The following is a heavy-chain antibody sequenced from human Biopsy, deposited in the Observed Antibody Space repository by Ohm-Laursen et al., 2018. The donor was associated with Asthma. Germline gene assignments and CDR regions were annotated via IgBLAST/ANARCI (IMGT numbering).Heavy chain of an antibody. CDR2: ISSSGSTT. J-gene: IGHJ6*02. CDR1: RFTYE. CDR3: ARVFESSEWGPFYHFGLDV. D-gene: IGHD6-25*01. Sequence: SLRLSCTASRFTYEMHWVRQAPGKGLEGVSSISSSGSTTYPAESVKGRFTISRDNAQKSLFLQMGSLRAEDTAIYYCARVFESSEWGPFYHFGLDVWGQGTPVAVSS. V-gene: IGHV3-48*03.